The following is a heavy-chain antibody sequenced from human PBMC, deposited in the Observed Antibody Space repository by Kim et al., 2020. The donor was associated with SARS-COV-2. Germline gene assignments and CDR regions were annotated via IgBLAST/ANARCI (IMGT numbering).Heavy chain of an antibody. CDR3: ARDGYYDSSGYYYGWFDP. J-gene: IGHJ5*02. V-gene: IGHV4-61*01. Sequence: SETLSLTCTVSGGSVSSGSYYWSWIRQPPGKGLEWIGYIYYSGSTNYNPSLKSRVTISVDTSKNQFSLKLSSVTAADTAVYYCARDGYYDSSGYYYGWFDPWGQGTLVTVSS. D-gene: IGHD3-22*01. CDR2: IYYSGST. CDR1: GGSVSSGSYY.